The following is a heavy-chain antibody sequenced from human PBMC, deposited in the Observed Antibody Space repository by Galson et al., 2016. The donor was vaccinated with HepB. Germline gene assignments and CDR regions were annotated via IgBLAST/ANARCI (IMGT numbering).Heavy chain of an antibody. CDR3: TTYYGNILTAYRWFDP. D-gene: IGHD3-9*01. V-gene: IGHV3-15*01. CDR1: EFTFSDAW. Sequence: SLRLSCAASEFTFSDAWMNWVRQAPGKGLEWVGRIKRKTDGGTTDYAAPVEGRFTISRDDSKNTLYLQMNNLKNEDTAVYYCTTYYGNILTAYRWFDPWGQGTLVTVSS. CDR2: IKRKTDGGTT. J-gene: IGHJ5*02.